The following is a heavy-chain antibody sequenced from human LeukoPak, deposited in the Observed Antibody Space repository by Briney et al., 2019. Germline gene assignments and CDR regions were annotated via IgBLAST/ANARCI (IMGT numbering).Heavy chain of an antibody. CDR2: ISGTGVST. J-gene: IGHJ4*02. CDR3: ASAVITTNDGYNPWGTFDY. V-gene: IGHV3-23*01. CDR1: GFTFSTYA. Sequence: GGSLRLSCAASGFTFSTYAMTWVRQAPGKGLEWVSAISGTGVSTYYADSVKGRFTISRDNSKNTLYLQMNSLRAEDTAVYFCASAVITTNDGYNPWGTFDYWGQGTLVTVSS. D-gene: IGHD5-24*01.